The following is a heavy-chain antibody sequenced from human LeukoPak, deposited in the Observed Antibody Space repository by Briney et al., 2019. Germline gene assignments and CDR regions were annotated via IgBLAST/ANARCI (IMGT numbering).Heavy chain of an antibody. CDR1: GYIFTGYY. V-gene: IGHV1-2*02. CDR2: INPNSGGT. J-gene: IGHJ4*02. CDR3: AIRSEKCGSGSYYFDY. Sequence: AASVKVSCKASGYIFTGYYMHWVRQAPGQGLEWMGWINPNSGGTNYAQKFQGRVTMTRDTSISTAYMELSRLRSDDTAVYYCAIRSEKCGSGSYYFDYWGQGTLVTVSS. D-gene: IGHD3-10*01.